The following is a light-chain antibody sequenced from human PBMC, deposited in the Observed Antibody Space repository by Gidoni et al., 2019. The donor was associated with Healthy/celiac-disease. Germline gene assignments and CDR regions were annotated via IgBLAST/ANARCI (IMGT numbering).Light chain of an antibody. V-gene: IGKV3-11*01. Sequence: EIVLTKSPATLSLSPGERATLSCRASQSVSSYLAWYQQKPGQAPRILIYDASNRATGIPARFSGSGSGTDFTLTISSLEPEDFAVYYCQQRSNWPPYTFGEGTKLEIK. CDR2: DAS. J-gene: IGKJ2*01. CDR1: QSVSSY. CDR3: QQRSNWPPYT.